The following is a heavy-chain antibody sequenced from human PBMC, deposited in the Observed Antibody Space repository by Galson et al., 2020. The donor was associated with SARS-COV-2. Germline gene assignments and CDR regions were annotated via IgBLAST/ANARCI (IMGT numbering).Heavy chain of an antibody. CDR1: GYTFTSYG. D-gene: IGHD1-26*01. CDR3: ARLPGWELPVSWFDP. J-gene: IGHJ5*02. Sequence: ASVKVSCKASGYTFTSYGISWVRQAPGQGLDWMGWISAYNGNTNYAQKLQGRVTMTTDTSTSTAYMELRSLRSDDTAVYYCARLPGWELPVSWFDPWGQGTLVTVSS. CDR2: ISAYNGNT. V-gene: IGHV1-18*04.